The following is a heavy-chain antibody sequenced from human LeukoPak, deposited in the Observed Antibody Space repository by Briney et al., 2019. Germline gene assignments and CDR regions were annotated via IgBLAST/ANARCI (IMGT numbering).Heavy chain of an antibody. J-gene: IGHJ5*02. Sequence: ASVKVSCKASGYTFTSYGISWVRQAPGQGLEWMGWISAYNGNTNYAQKLQGRVTMTTDTSTSTGYMELRSLRSDDTAVYYCARGSSMIVVGNWFDPWGQGTLVTVSS. V-gene: IGHV1-18*01. CDR1: GYTFTSYG. D-gene: IGHD3-22*01. CDR3: ARGSSMIVVGNWFDP. CDR2: ISAYNGNT.